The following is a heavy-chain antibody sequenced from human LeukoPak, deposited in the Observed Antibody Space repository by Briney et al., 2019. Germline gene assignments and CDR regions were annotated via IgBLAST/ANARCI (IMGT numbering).Heavy chain of an antibody. V-gene: IGHV4-59*08. CDR2: VHYSGST. Sequence: SQTLSLTCTVSGGSISSSYWSWIRQPSGKGLEWSGYVHYSGSTNYNPSLKSRVTISVDTSKNQFSLKLSSVTAAGTAVYYCARRIYGDAFDIWGQGTMVTVSS. J-gene: IGHJ3*02. D-gene: IGHD4-17*01. CDR1: GGSISSSY. CDR3: ARRIYGDAFDI.